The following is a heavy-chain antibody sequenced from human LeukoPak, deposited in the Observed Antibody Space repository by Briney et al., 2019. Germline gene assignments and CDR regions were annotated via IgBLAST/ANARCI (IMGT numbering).Heavy chain of an antibody. CDR2: IIPILGIA. CDR1: GGTFSSYT. D-gene: IGHD3-22*01. V-gene: IGHV1-69*04. Sequence: SVKVSCKASGGTFSSYTISWVRQAPGQGLEWMGRIIPILGIANYAQKFQGRVTITADKSTSTAYMELSSLRSEDTAVYYCAREAHYYDSSGYYYIWGQGTLVTVSS. J-gene: IGHJ4*02. CDR3: AREAHYYDSSGYYYI.